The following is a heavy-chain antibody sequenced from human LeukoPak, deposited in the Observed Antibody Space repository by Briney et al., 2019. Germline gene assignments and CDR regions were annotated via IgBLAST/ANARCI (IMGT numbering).Heavy chain of an antibody. Sequence: VASVKVSCKASGYTFTGYYMHWVRQAPGQGLEWMGWINPNSGGTSYAQKFQGRVTMTRDTSISTAYMELSRLRSDDTAVYYCARRKQWLYFDYWGQGTLVTVSS. V-gene: IGHV1-2*02. J-gene: IGHJ4*02. CDR3: ARRKQWLYFDY. CDR2: INPNSGGT. D-gene: IGHD6-19*01. CDR1: GYTFTGYY.